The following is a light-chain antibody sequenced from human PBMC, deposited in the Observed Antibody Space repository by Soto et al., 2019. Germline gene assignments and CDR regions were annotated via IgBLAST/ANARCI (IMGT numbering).Light chain of an antibody. CDR1: QSVNSK. Sequence: EIVMTQSPATLSVSPGERATLSCRASQSVNSKLAWYQQKPGQAHRLLIYGAYSRATGIPDRFSGSGSGTDFTLTIRRLEPEDFAVYYCKQYGSSPWTFGQGTKVDI. J-gene: IGKJ1*01. V-gene: IGKV3-20*01. CDR3: KQYGSSPWT. CDR2: GAY.